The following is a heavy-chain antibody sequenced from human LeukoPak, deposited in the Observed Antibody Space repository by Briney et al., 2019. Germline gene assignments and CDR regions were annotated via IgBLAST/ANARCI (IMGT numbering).Heavy chain of an antibody. V-gene: IGHV3-21*01. Sequence: GGSLRLSCAASGFTFSSYSMNWVRQAPGKGLEWVSSISSSSSYMYYADSVKGRFTISRDNAKNSLYLQMNSLRAEDTAVYYCARDSRYSSSSPTGYWGQGTLVTVSS. CDR1: GFTFSSYS. CDR2: ISSSSSYM. J-gene: IGHJ4*02. D-gene: IGHD6-6*01. CDR3: ARDSRYSSSSPTGY.